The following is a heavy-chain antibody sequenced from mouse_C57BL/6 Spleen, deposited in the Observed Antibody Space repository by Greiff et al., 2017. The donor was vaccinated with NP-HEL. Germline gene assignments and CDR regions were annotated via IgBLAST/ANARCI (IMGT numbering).Heavy chain of an antibody. CDR1: GFTFSSYT. CDR3: ARRGITTVVFDY. D-gene: IGHD1-1*01. CDR2: ISGGGGNT. Sequence: EVQLVESGGGLVKPGGSLKLSCAASGFTFSSYTMSWVRQTPEKRLEWVATISGGGGNTYYPDSVKGRFTISRDNAKNTLYLQMSSLRSEDTALYYCARRGITTVVFDYWGKGTTLTVSS. J-gene: IGHJ2*01. V-gene: IGHV5-9*01.